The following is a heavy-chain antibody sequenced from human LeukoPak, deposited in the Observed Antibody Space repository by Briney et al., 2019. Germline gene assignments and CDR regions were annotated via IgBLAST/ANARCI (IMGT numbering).Heavy chain of an antibody. CDR1: GGTFSSYA. J-gene: IGHJ4*02. CDR2: IIPIFGTA. V-gene: IGHV1-69*05. Sequence: SVKVSCKASGGTFSSYAISWVRQAPGQGLKWMGGIIPIFGTANYAQKFQGRVTITTDESTSTAYMELSSLRSEDTAVYYCAREGAGYSSSWYEGDWGQGTLVTVSS. D-gene: IGHD6-13*01. CDR3: AREGAGYSSSWYEGD.